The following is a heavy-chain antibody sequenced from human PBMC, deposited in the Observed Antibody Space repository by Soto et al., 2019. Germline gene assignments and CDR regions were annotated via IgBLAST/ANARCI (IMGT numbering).Heavy chain of an antibody. CDR1: GVTISRSY. V-gene: IGHV4-59*08. CDR2: IYYSGST. Sequence: PSETLSLTCIISGVTISRSYWSWIRQPPGKGLDWIGYIYYSGSTNYNPSLKSRVTISVDTSKNQFSLKLSSVTAADTAVYYCARRYGYSFDYWGQGTLVTVS. D-gene: IGHD1-1*01. CDR3: ARRYGYSFDY. J-gene: IGHJ4*02.